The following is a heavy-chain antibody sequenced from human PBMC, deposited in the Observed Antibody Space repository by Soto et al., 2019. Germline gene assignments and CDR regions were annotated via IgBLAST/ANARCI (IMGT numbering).Heavy chain of an antibody. CDR1: GGSISSGGYY. Sequence: QVQLQESGPGLVKPSQTLSLTCTVSGGSISSGGYYWSWIRQHPGKGLEWIGYIYYSGSTYYNPSLKSRVTRSVETSKNQFSLKLSSVTAADTAVYYCARGRRRAAAGKDYYYYYYMDVWGKGTTVTVSS. J-gene: IGHJ6*03. V-gene: IGHV4-31*03. D-gene: IGHD6-13*01. CDR2: IYYSGST. CDR3: ARGRRRAAAGKDYYYYYYMDV.